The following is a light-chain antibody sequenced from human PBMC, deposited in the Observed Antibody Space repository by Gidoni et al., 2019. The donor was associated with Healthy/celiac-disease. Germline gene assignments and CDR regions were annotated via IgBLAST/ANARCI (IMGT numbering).Light chain of an antibody. CDR3: LQGTHWPPQT. CDR1: QSLVYSDGNTY. J-gene: IGKJ1*01. Sequence: DVVRTQSPLSLPVTLGQPASISCRSSQSLVYSDGNTYLNCFQQRPGQSPRRLIYKVSNRDSGVPDRFSGRGSGPDFTLTISRVEAEDVGVYYFLQGTHWPPQTFGQGTKVEIK. V-gene: IGKV2-30*01. CDR2: KVS.